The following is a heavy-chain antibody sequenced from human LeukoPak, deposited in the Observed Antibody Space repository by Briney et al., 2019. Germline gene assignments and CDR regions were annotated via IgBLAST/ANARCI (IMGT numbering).Heavy chain of an antibody. V-gene: IGHV1-18*01. CDR2: ISAYNGNT. CDR3: ATRRTSYYYDSSGSADDAFDI. J-gene: IGHJ3*02. Sequence: ASVKVSCKASGYTFTSYGISWVRQAPGQGLEWMGWISAYNGNTNYAQKLQGRVTMTTDTSTSTAYMELRSLRSDDTAVYYCATRRTSYYYDSSGSADDAFDIWGQGTMVTASS. CDR1: GYTFTSYG. D-gene: IGHD3-22*01.